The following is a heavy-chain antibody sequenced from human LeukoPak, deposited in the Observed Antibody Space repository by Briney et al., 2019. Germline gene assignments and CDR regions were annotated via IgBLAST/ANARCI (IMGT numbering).Heavy chain of an antibody. CDR1: GFTFSSYG. CDR2: ISYDGSNK. CDR3: AKDPPPQPLLPQFYFDY. D-gene: IGHD2-15*01. Sequence: GGSLRLSCAASGFTFSSYGMHWVRQAPGKGLEWVAVISYDGSNKYYADSVKGRFTISRDNSKNTLYLQMNSLRAEDTAVYYCAKDPPPQPLLPQFYFDYWGQGTLVTVSS. V-gene: IGHV3-30*18. J-gene: IGHJ4*02.